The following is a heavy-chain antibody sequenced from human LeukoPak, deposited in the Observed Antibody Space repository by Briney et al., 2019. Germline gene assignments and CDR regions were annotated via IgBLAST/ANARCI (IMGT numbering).Heavy chain of an antibody. Sequence: PSETLSLTCTVSGGSISSSSYYWGWIRQPPGKGLEWIGSIYYSGSTYYNPSLKSRVTISVDTSKNQFSLKLSSVTAADTAVYYCAREVYGGSYRYRPYFDYWGQGTLVTVSS. J-gene: IGHJ4*02. CDR1: GGSISSSSYY. V-gene: IGHV4-39*07. CDR3: AREVYGGSYRYRPYFDY. D-gene: IGHD3-16*02. CDR2: IYYSGST.